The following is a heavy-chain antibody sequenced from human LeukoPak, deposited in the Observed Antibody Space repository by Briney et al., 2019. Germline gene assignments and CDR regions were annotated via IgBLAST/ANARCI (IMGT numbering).Heavy chain of an antibody. J-gene: IGHJ4*02. Sequence: ASVKVSCKASVYTFTSYAMNWVRQAPGQGLEWMGGISAYNGNTNYAQKLQGRVTMTTDTSTSTAYMELRSLRSDATVVYYCAREHYYDSSGYYPFFDYWGQGTLVTVSS. CDR1: VYTFTSYA. D-gene: IGHD3-22*01. CDR2: ISAYNGNT. CDR3: AREHYYDSSGYYPFFDY. V-gene: IGHV1-18*01.